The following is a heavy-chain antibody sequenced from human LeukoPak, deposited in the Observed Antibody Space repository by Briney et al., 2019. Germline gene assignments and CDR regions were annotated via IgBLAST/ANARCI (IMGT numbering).Heavy chain of an antibody. CDR1: EFTFSSHW. V-gene: IGHV3-74*01. CDR2: ISGDGSST. CDR3: ARGSNGWSGIDY. J-gene: IGHJ4*02. D-gene: IGHD6-19*01. Sequence: GGSLRLSCGASEFTFSSHWMYWVRRAPGEGLVWVSRISGDGSSTNYADSVKGRFAISRDHAKNTPYLQMNSLRAGDTSAYYCARGSNGWSGIDYWGQGTLVTVSS.